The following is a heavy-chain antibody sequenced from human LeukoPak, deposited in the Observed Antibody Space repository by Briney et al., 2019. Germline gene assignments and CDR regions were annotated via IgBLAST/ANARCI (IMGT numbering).Heavy chain of an antibody. Sequence: PGGSLRLSCGASGFTFSSYEMNWVRQAPGKGLEWVSYISNSGSTMYYADSVKGRFTISRDNAKNSLYLQMNSLRVEDTALYYCAGDLDCTGTSCYGLRAVFDIWGQGTLVTVSS. CDR1: GFTFSSYE. CDR2: ISNSGSTM. V-gene: IGHV3-48*03. CDR3: AGDLDCTGTSCYGLRAVFDI. J-gene: IGHJ3*02. D-gene: IGHD2-2*01.